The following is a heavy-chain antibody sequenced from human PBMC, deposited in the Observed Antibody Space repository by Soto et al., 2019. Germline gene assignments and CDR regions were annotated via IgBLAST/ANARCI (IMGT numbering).Heavy chain of an antibody. CDR3: ARDNGYESDY. Sequence: QVQLVQSGAEVKKPGASVKVSCKASGYTFTSSGISWVRQAPGQVREWMGWSSAYNGNTNYAQKLQRRVTMPTDTSTSKAYIELMSLRSDDTAVYYCARDNGYESDYWGQGTLVTVSS. D-gene: IGHD5-12*01. J-gene: IGHJ4*02. CDR1: GYTFTSSG. CDR2: SSAYNGNT. V-gene: IGHV1-18*01.